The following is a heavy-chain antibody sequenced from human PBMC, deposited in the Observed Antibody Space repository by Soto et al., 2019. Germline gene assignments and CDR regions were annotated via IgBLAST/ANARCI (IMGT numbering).Heavy chain of an antibody. J-gene: IGHJ4*02. CDR1: GGSISSSSYY. CDR2: IYYSGST. Sequence: PSETLSLTCTVSGGSISSSSYYWGWIRQPPGKGLEWIGSIYYSGSTYYNPSLKSRVTISVDTSKNQFSLTLSSVTAADTAVYYCARRIAAVVRGYFDYWGQGTLVTVSS. V-gene: IGHV4-39*01. D-gene: IGHD6-13*01. CDR3: ARRIAAVVRGYFDY.